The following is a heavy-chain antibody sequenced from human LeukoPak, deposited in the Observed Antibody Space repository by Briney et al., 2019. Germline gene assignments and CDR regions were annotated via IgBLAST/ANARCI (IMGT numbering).Heavy chain of an antibody. CDR3: ARVPSGGYSPLDY. J-gene: IGHJ4*02. CDR1: GGSISSYY. CDR2: IYYSGST. Sequence: SETLSLTCTVSGGSISSYYWSWIRQPPGKGLEWIGYIYYSGSTNYNPSLKSRVTISVDTSKNQFSLKLSSVTAADTAVYYCARVPSGGYSPLDYWGQGTLVTVSS. D-gene: IGHD2-15*01. V-gene: IGHV4-59*01.